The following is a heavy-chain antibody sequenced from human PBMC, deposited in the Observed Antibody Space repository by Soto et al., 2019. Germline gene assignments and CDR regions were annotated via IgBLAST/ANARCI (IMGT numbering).Heavy chain of an antibody. CDR2: IYSGGST. Sequence: GGSLRLSCAASGFTVSSNSVSWVRQTPGKGLEWVSVIYSGGSTYYADSVKDRFIISRDNSKNTLYLQMNSLRAEDTAMYYCARDRSSGWYDYWGQGTLVTVSS. D-gene: IGHD6-19*01. CDR1: GFTVSSNS. CDR3: ARDRSSGWYDY. V-gene: IGHV3-53*01. J-gene: IGHJ4*02.